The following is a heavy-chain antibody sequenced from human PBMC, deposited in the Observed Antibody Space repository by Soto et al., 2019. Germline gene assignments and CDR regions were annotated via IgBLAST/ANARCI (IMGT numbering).Heavy chain of an antibody. CDR1: GGTFSSYA. V-gene: IGHV1-69*01. CDR2: IIPIFGTA. D-gene: IGHD3-22*01. J-gene: IGHJ4*02. CDR3: ARARYYYDSSGYPAFDY. Sequence: QVQLVQSGAEVKKPGSSVKVSCKASGGTFSSYAISWVRQAPGQGLEWMGGIIPIFGTANYAQKFQGRVTITADESTSTAHMELSSMRSEDTAVYYCARARYYYDSSGYPAFDYWGQGTLVTVSS.